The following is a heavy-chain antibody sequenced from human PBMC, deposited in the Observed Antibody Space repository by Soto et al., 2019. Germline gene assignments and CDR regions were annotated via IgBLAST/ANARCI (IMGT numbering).Heavy chain of an antibody. CDR3: ATPLIRYCSGGSCYRRVDY. CDR2: MNSNSGNT. CDR1: GYTFTSYD. J-gene: IGHJ4*02. Sequence: GASVKVSCKASGYTFTSYDINWVRQATGQGLEWMGWMNSNSGNTGYAQKFQGRVTMTRSTSISTAYMELSSLRSEDTAVYYCATPLIRYCSGGSCYRRVDYWGQGTLVTAPQ. D-gene: IGHD2-15*01. V-gene: IGHV1-8*01.